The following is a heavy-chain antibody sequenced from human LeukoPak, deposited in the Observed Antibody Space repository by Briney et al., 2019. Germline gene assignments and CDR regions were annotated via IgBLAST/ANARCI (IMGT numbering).Heavy chain of an antibody. CDR3: AKAGDSSGYYGFDY. CDR2: ISWNSGSI. D-gene: IGHD3-22*01. Sequence: GGSLRLSCAASGFTFDDYAMHWVRQAPGKGLEWVSGISWNSGSIGYADSVKGRFTISRDNAKNSLYLQMNSLRAEDMALYYCAKAGDSSGYYGFDYWGHGTLVTVSS. J-gene: IGHJ4*01. V-gene: IGHV3-9*03. CDR1: GFTFDDYA.